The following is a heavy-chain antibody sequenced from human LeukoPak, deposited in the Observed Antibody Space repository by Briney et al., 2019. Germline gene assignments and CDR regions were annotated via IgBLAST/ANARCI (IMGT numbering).Heavy chain of an antibody. D-gene: IGHD3-16*01. CDR3: AKDAGDGGYYYYMDV. CDR1: GFTFSSYS. J-gene: IGHJ6*03. Sequence: PGGSLRLSCAASGFTFSSYSMNWVRQAPGKGLEWVSSISSSSSYIYYADSVKGRFTISRDNAKNSLYLQMNSLRAEDTAIYYCAKDAGDGGYYYYMDVWGKGTTVTVSS. CDR2: ISSSSSYI. V-gene: IGHV3-21*04.